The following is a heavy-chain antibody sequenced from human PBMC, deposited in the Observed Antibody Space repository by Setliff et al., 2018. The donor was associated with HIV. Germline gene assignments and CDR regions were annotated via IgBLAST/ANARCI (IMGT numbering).Heavy chain of an antibody. J-gene: IGHJ4*02. Sequence: PSETLSLTCNVSGASITSGNYYWAWIRQPAGRGLQWLGRVYPNGFPNYLPSLKDRLTLSLDTSSNQFSLKLSSVTAADTAVYFCARGDEGDGYFDLWGQGSLVTVSS. CDR1: GASITSGNYY. D-gene: IGHD1-26*01. V-gene: IGHV4-61*02. CDR3: ARGDEGDGYFDL. CDR2: VYPNGFP.